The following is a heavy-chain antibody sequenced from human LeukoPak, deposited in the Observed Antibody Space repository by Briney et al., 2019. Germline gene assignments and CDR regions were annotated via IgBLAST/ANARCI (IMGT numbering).Heavy chain of an antibody. CDR1: GFTFNTYS. CDR2: ISSTSSNI. V-gene: IGHV3-48*02. D-gene: IGHD4-17*01. CDR3: ARGKIGYYYGDYDGY. J-gene: IGHJ4*02. Sequence: PGGSLRLSCVASGFTFNTYSMNWVRQAPGKGLEWISYISSTSSNIYYADSVKGRSTISRDNAKNSLYLQMNSLRDEDTAVYYCARGKIGYYYGDYDGYWGQGTLVTVSS.